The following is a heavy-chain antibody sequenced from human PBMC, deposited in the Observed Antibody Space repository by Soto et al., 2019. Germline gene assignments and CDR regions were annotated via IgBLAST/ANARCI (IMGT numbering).Heavy chain of an antibody. J-gene: IGHJ4*02. CDR1: GFTFSSYA. CDR2: ISGSGGST. CDR3: AKGYSGYGVFDY. Sequence: GGSLRLSCAAPGFTFSSYAMSWVRQAPGKGLEWVSAISGSGGSTYYADSVKGRFTISRDNPKNTLYLQMNSLRAEDTAVYYCAKGYSGYGVFDYWGQGTLVTVSS. V-gene: IGHV3-23*01. D-gene: IGHD5-12*01.